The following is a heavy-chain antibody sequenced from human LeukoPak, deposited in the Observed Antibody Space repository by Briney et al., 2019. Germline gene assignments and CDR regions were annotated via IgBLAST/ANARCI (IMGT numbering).Heavy chain of an antibody. CDR2: IYYSGST. Sequence: QSSQTLSLTCTVSGGPISSYYWSWIRQPPGKGLEWIGNIYYSGSTNYNPSLKSRVTISVDTSKNQFSLKLSSVTAADTAVYYCTRGSIAYYYMDVWGKGTTVTISS. J-gene: IGHJ6*03. CDR3: TRGSIAYYYMDV. CDR1: GGPISSYY. V-gene: IGHV4-59*01. D-gene: IGHD3-22*01.